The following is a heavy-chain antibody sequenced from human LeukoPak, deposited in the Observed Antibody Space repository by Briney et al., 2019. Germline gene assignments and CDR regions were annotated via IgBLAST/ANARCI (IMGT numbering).Heavy chain of an antibody. J-gene: IGHJ4*02. Sequence: SETLSLTCAVSGGSISSGGYSWSWIRQPPGKGLEWIGYIYHSGSTYYNPSLKSRVTISVDRSKNQFSLNVCSVTAADTAVYYCARVSGSGSYTIDYWGQGTLVTVSS. V-gene: IGHV4-30-2*01. CDR3: ARVSGSGSYTIDY. D-gene: IGHD3-10*01. CDR1: GGSISSGGYS. CDR2: IYHSGST.